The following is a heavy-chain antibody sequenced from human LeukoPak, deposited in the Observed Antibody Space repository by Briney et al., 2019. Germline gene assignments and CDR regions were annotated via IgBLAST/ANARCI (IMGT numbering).Heavy chain of an antibody. CDR3: AREEVIAAAGPTLDY. J-gene: IGHJ4*02. CDR2: INPNSGGI. V-gene: IGHV1-2*02. Sequence: ASVKVSCKASGYTFTDYYMHWVRQAPGQGLEWMGWINPNSGGINYAQKFQGRVTMTRDTSINTAYMELSRLRSDDTAVFYCAREEVIAAAGPTLDYWGQGALVTVSS. D-gene: IGHD6-13*01. CDR1: GYTFTDYY.